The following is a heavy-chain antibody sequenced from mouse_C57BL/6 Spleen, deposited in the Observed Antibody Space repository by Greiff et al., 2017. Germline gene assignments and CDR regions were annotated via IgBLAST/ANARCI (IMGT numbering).Heavy chain of an antibody. CDR3: TTVYYWFAY. V-gene: IGHV14-4*01. CDR1: GFNIKDDY. D-gene: IGHD2-1*01. J-gene: IGHJ3*01. Sequence: EVQLQQSGAELVRPGASVKLSCTASGFNIKDDYMHWVKQRPEQGLEWIGWIDPENGDTEYASKFQGKATITADTSSNTAYLQLSSLTSEDTAVYYCTTVYYWFAYWGQGTLVTVSA. CDR2: IDPENGDT.